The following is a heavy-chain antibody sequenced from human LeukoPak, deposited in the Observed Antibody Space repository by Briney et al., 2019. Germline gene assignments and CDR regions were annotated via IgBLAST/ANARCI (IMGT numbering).Heavy chain of an antibody. J-gene: IGHJ4*02. Sequence: PGGSLRLSCVASGPTFSRYGMHWVRQAPGKGLEWVSVIWYDGSNKYYADSVKGRFTTSRDNSKNTLYLQMNSLRAEDTAVYYCARSYYYGSGSYYPFDYWGQGTLVTVSS. CDR2: IWYDGSNK. CDR1: GPTFSRYG. D-gene: IGHD3-10*01. V-gene: IGHV3-33*01. CDR3: ARSYYYGSGSYYPFDY.